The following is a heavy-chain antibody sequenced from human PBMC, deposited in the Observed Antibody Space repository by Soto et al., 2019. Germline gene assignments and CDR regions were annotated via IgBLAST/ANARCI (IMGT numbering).Heavy chain of an antibody. J-gene: IGHJ6*02. D-gene: IGHD2-2*01. Sequence: SVKVSCKASGGTFSSYAISWVRQAPGQGLEWRGGIIPIFGTANYAQKFQGRFTIPRDDSKSIAYLQMNSLKTEDTAVYYCNSGDVAVLPAAVEPYYNYGMDVWGHGTTVTVSS. CDR3: NSGDVAVLPAAVEPYYNYGMDV. V-gene: IGHV1-69*05. CDR2: IIPIFGTA. CDR1: GGTFSSYA.